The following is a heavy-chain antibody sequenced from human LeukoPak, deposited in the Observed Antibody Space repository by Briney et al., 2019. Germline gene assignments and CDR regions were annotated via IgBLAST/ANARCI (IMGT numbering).Heavy chain of an antibody. CDR2: ISGSGTST. CDR1: GFTFSSYA. J-gene: IGHJ3*02. CDR3: ARDRVYASGSRDAFGI. V-gene: IGHV3-23*01. D-gene: IGHD3-10*01. Sequence: GGSLRLSCAASGFTFSSYAMSWVRQAPGTGLGCGSGISGSGTSTYHADSVKGRFTISRDNSKNTLYLQMNSLRAEDTAVYYCARDRVYASGSRDAFGIWGQGTMVAVSS.